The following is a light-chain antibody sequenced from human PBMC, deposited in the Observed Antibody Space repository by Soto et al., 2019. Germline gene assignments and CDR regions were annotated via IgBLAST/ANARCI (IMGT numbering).Light chain of an antibody. CDR3: QQLNTYPRT. CDR1: QDIAHY. CDR2: AAS. J-gene: IGKJ1*01. V-gene: IGKV1-9*01. Sequence: DIRLTQSPSFLSASVGDRVTITCRASQDIAHYLAWYQQKPGKAPELLIYAASTLQSTVPSRFSGDGSGTEVTLTISSLQPEDFATYYCQQLNTYPRTFGQGTKVEF.